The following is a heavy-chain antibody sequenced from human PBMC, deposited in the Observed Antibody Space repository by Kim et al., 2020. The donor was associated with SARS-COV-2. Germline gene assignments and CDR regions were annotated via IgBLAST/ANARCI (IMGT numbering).Heavy chain of an antibody. CDR1: GGSMSTSSYS. Sequence: SETLSLICTVSGGSMSTSSYSWAWIRQPPGKGLEWIGSMYYSGSTYYNSSLKSRVTISVDTSKNQFSLKLRSLTAADTAVYYCARDFGAIVTTTGRFDYWGQGTLVTVSS. J-gene: IGHJ4*02. V-gene: IGHV4-39*07. D-gene: IGHD5-12*01. CDR3: ARDFGAIVTTTGRFDY. CDR2: MYYSGST.